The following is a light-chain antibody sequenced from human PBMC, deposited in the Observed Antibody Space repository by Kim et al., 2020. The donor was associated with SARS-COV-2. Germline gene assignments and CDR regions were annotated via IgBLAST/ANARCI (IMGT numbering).Light chain of an antibody. V-gene: IGLV3-25*03. CDR2: EDT. CDR1: ALPKQY. CDR3: QSADSSDTFWV. Sequence: SYELTQPPSVSVSPGQTARITCSGDALPKQYAYWFQQKPGQPPVVVIYEDTERPSGIPERFSGSTSGTTVALTISGVQAEDEADYYCQSADSSDTFWVFG. J-gene: IGLJ3*02.